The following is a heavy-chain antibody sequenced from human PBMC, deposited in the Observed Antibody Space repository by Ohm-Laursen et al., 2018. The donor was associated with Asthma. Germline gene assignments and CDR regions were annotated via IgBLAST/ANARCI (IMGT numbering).Heavy chain of an antibody. CDR3: ARDVGDYAYYYYGMDV. CDR1: GFTFSSYA. CDR2: ISYDGSNK. D-gene: IGHD4-17*01. J-gene: IGHJ6*02. Sequence: RSLRLSCAASGFTFSSYAMHWVRQAPGKGLEWVAVISYDGSNKYYADSVKGRFTISRDNSKNTLYLQMNSLRAEDTAVYYCARDVGDYAYYYYGMDVWGQGTTVTVSS. V-gene: IGHV3-30-3*01.